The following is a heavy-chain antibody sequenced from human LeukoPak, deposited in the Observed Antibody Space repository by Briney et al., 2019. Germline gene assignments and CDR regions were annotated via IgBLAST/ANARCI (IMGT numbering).Heavy chain of an antibody. D-gene: IGHD3-10*01. CDR2: ISSSSSYI. Sequence: GGSLRLSCAASGFTFSSYSMNWVRQAPGKGLEWVSSISSSSSYIYYADSVKGRFTISRDNAKNSLYLQMNSLRAEDTAVYYCASDSRRSGSRSDYWGQGTLVTVFS. CDR1: GFTFSSYS. V-gene: IGHV3-21*01. J-gene: IGHJ4*02. CDR3: ASDSRRSGSRSDY.